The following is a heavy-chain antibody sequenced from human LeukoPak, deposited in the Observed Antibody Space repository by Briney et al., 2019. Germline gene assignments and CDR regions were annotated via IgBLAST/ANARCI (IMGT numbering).Heavy chain of an antibody. CDR2: INHSGST. J-gene: IGHJ4*02. V-gene: IGHV4-34*01. CDR1: GGSFSGYY. Sequence: SETLSLTCAVYGGSFSGYYWSWIRQPPGKGLEWIGEINHSGSTNYNTSLKSRVTISVDTSKNQFSLKLSSVSAADRAVYYCARRGLRATVTYLPYFDYRGQGTLVTVSS. D-gene: IGHD4-17*01. CDR3: ARRGLRATVTYLPYFDY.